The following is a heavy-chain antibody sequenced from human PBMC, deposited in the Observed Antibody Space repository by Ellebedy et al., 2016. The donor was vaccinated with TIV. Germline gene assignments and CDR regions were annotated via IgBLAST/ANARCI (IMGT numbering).Heavy chain of an antibody. CDR1: GFTFSDHA. CDR2: ITAGGAST. V-gene: IGHV3-23*01. Sequence: GGSLRLSCAASGFTFSDHAMSWVRQTPGKGLEWVSGITAGGASTHYVDSVKGRFTISRDNSKKTLYLQMNSLRAEDPAVYYCVKLDSSGFYYGRLDYWGQGTLVTVSS. CDR3: VKLDSSGFYYGRLDY. D-gene: IGHD3-22*01. J-gene: IGHJ4*02.